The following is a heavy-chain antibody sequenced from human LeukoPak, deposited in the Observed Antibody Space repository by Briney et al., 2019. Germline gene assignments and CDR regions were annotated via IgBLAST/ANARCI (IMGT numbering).Heavy chain of an antibody. V-gene: IGHV4-59*01. CDR1: GGSISSYY. Sequence: SETLSLTCTVSGGSISSYYWSWIRQPAGKGLEWIGYIYNYGSTNYNPSLKSRVTISVDTSKNQFSLKLSSVTAADTAVYYCARDASQDFWSGSAFDPWGQGTLVTVSS. D-gene: IGHD3-3*01. J-gene: IGHJ5*02. CDR3: ARDASQDFWSGSAFDP. CDR2: IYNYGST.